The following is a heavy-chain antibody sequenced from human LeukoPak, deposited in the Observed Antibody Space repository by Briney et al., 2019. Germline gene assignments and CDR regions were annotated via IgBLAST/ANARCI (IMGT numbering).Heavy chain of an antibody. J-gene: IGHJ4*02. Sequence: KPSQTRSLTCTVSGGSISSGAYYWVWIRQPPGKGLVWIGYIYHSGSTYYNPSLKSRVTISLDRSKNQFSLKLSSVTAADTAVYYCTRRPNGLGYFDYWGQGTLVTVSS. CDR3: TRRPNGLGYFDY. CDR2: IYHSGST. V-gene: IGHV4-30-2*01. CDR1: GGSISSGAYY. D-gene: IGHD2-8*01.